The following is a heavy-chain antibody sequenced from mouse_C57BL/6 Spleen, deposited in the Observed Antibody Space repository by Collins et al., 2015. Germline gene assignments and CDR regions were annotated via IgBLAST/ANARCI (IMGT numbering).Heavy chain of an antibody. D-gene: IGHD2-3*01. Sequence: QVQLQQPGAELVKPGASVKMSCKASGYTFTNYWITWVKQRPGQGLEWIGEIFPGSGISNYNEKFKNKATLTVDTSSSTAYMQLSSLTSEDSAVYYCASPDGFYTWFANWGQGTLVTVSA. CDR3: ASPDGFYTWFAN. V-gene: IGHV1-55*01. J-gene: IGHJ3*01. CDR1: GYTFTNYW. CDR2: IFPGSGIS.